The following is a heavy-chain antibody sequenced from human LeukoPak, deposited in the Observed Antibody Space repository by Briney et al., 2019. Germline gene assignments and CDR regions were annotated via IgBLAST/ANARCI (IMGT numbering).Heavy chain of an antibody. D-gene: IGHD3-10*01. V-gene: IGHV4-34*01. Sequence: SETLSLTCAVSGGTFTGDYWSWIRQTPGKALEWIGERDLGARITSYNASLKSRVTISIDTSKSQFSLRLNSVTAADIGVYYCARFSSIRGAEDVWGQGTAVTVSS. J-gene: IGHJ6*02. CDR1: GGTFTGDY. CDR3: ARFSSIRGAEDV. CDR2: RDLGARIT.